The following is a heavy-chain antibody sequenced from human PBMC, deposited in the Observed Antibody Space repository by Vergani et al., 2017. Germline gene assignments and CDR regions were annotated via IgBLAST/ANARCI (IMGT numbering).Heavy chain of an antibody. J-gene: IGHJ6*02. CDR1: GFTFSSYG. CDR3: ARRQGIQLWPHGVYYYYYGMDV. Sequence: QVQLVESGGGVVQPGRSLRLSCAASGFTFSSYGMHWVRQAPGKGLEWVAVIWYDGSNKYYADSVKGRFTISRDNSKNTLYLQMNSLRAEDTAVYYCARRQGIQLWPHGVYYYYYGMDVWGQGTTVTVSS. D-gene: IGHD5-18*01. CDR2: IWYDGSNK. V-gene: IGHV3-33*01.